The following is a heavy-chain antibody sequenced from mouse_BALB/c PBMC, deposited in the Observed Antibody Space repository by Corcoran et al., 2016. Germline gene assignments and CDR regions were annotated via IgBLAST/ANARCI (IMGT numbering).Heavy chain of an antibody. CDR3: ARAPLDYYAMEY. CDR1: GYTFTNYG. J-gene: IGHJ4*01. V-gene: IGHV9-3-1*01. Sequence: QIQLVQSGPELKKPGETVKISCKASGYTFTNYGMNWGKQDPGKGLKWMGWINTYTGETTYADDFKGRFAFYLETSASTPYLQSNNLKNEDTATYVCARAPLDYYAMEYWGQGTSVTVSS. CDR2: INTYTGET.